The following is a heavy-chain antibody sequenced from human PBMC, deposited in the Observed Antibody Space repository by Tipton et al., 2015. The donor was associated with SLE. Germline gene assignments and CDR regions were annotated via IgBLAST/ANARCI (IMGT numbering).Heavy chain of an antibody. D-gene: IGHD6-13*01. V-gene: IGHV4-34*01. CDR1: GGSFSGYY. CDR3: ARGYSSSWNYYYGMDV. CDR2: INHSGST. Sequence: TLSLTCAVYGGSFSGYYWSWIRQPQGKGLEWIGEINHSGSTNYNPSLKSRVTISVDTSKNQFSLKLSSVTAADTAVYYCARGYSSSWNYYYGMDVWGQGTTVTVSS. J-gene: IGHJ6*02.